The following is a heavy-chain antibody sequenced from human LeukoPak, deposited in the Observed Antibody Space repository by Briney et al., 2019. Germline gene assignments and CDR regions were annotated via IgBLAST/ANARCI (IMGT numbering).Heavy chain of an antibody. CDR1: EYSFTSYW. CDR2: IDPSDSYT. D-gene: IGHD4-23*01. V-gene: IGHV5-10-1*01. Sequence: GESLKISCKGSEYSFTSYWISWVRQMPGKGLEWMGRIDPSDSYTNYSPSFQGHVTISADESISTAYLQWSSLKASDTAMYYCARQVGGNSLLVYWGQGTLVTVSS. CDR3: ARQVGGNSLLVY. J-gene: IGHJ4*02.